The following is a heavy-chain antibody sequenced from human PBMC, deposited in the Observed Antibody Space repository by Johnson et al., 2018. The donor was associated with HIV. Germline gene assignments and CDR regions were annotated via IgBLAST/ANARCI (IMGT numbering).Heavy chain of an antibody. CDR1: GFSFGDYT. V-gene: IGHV3-49*03. CDR2: IRSKAYGGTT. J-gene: IGHJ3*02. CDR3: ARDRAWYSTTWSGAFDI. Sequence: VQLVESGGGLMQPGRSLRLSCVASGFSFGDYTLNWLRQPPGKGLEWVGFIRSKAYGGTTHFAASVQGRFIISIDDSKSIAYLQMNSLKTEDTAVYYCARDRAWYSTTWSGAFDIWGQGTMVNVSS. D-gene: IGHD6-13*01.